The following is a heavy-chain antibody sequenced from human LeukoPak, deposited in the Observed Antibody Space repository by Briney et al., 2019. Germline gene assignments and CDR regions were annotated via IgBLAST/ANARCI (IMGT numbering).Heavy chain of an antibody. D-gene: IGHD4-17*01. CDR2: INPNSGGT. V-gene: IGHV1-2*02. CDR1: GYTFTGYY. Sequence: ASVTVSCKASGYTFTGYYMHWVRQAPGQGLEWMGWINPNSGGTNYAQKFQGRVTMTRDTSISTAYMELSRLRSDDTAVYYCAKENYADDNWFDPWGQGTLVTVSS. CDR3: AKENYADDNWFDP. J-gene: IGHJ5*02.